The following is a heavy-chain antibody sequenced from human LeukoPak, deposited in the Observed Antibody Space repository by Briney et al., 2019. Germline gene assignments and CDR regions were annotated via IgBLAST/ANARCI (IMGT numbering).Heavy chain of an antibody. V-gene: IGHV4-61*02. CDR2: IYTSGST. CDR1: GGSISSGSYY. J-gene: IGHJ4*02. D-gene: IGHD4-17*01. CDR3: ASSPVTTSFSGY. Sequence: SETLSLTCTVSGGSISSGSYYWSWIRQPAGKGLEWIGRIYTSGSTNYNPSLKSRVTISVDTSKNQFSLKLSSVTAADTAVYYCASSPVTTSFSGYWGQGTLVTVSS.